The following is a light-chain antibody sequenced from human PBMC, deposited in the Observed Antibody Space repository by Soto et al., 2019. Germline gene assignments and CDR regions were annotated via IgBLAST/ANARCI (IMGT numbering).Light chain of an antibody. CDR2: GAS. J-gene: IGKJ2*01. CDR3: QQYNNWPSYT. Sequence: EIVMTQSPATLSVSPGERATLSCRASQSVSSNLAWYQQKPGQAPRLLIYGASTRATGSPASFSGSGSGTEFTLTIRSLQSEDFAVYYCQQYNNWPSYTFGQGAKLEIK. V-gene: IGKV3-15*01. CDR1: QSVSSN.